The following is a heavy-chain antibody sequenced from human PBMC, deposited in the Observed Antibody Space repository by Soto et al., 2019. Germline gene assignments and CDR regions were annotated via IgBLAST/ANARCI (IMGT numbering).Heavy chain of an antibody. Sequence: WGSLRLSCAGSGFTLSTYGMTWVRQAPGKGLEWVSAITGTGGNTYYVDSVKGRFTSSRDNSKNMLYLQMNSVRVEDTAVYYCARIRGYWYGLDVWGQGTTVTVSS. J-gene: IGHJ6*02. CDR2: ITGTGGNT. CDR3: ARIRGYWYGLDV. V-gene: IGHV3-23*01. CDR1: GFTLSTYG.